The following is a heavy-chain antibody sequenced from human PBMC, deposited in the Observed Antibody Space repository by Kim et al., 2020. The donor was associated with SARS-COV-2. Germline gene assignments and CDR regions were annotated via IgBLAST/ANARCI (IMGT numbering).Heavy chain of an antibody. V-gene: IGHV3-23*01. Sequence: GGSLRLSCVASGFTFSSYVMSWVRQAPGKGLEWVSGITDSGGDTYYADSMKGRFTISRDNSKNILYLQMNSLRAEDTAIYYCAKDSGPVDIVAAIDSWGQGTLVTAAS. J-gene: IGHJ4*02. CDR1: GFTFSSYV. D-gene: IGHD5-12*01. CDR3: AKDSGPVDIVAAIDS. CDR2: ITDSGGDT.